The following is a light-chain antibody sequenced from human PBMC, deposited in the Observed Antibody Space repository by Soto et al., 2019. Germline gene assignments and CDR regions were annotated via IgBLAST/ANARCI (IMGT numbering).Light chain of an antibody. Sequence: DIQMTHSPSSLSASVGDRVTITXQASQDISNYLNWYQKKXGKAPKXXIYDASNLETGVPSRFSGSGSGTDFTFTISRLQTEDVATYVCQQFENLTPTFGPGTKLDIK. CDR2: DAS. V-gene: IGKV1-33*01. CDR1: QDISNY. CDR3: QQFENLTPT. J-gene: IGKJ3*01.